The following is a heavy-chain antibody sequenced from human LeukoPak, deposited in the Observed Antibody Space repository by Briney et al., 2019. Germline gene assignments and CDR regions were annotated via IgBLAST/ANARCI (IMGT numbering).Heavy chain of an antibody. CDR3: ARQPALTHSHFDY. J-gene: IGHJ4*02. Sequence: ASVKVSCKASGYTFTSNYIHWVRQAPGQGLEWMGWISAYNGNTNYAQKLQGRVTMTTDTSTSTACMELRSLRSDDTAVYYCARQPALTHSHFDYWGQGTLVTVSS. V-gene: IGHV1-18*04. CDR2: ISAYNGNT. CDR1: GYTFTSNY.